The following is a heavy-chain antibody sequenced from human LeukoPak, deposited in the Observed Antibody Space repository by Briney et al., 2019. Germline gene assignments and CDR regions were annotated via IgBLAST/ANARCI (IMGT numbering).Heavy chain of an antibody. CDR1: GGSFSGYY. V-gene: IGHV4-34*01. J-gene: IGHJ4*02. D-gene: IGHD3-22*01. Sequence: SETLSLACAVYGGSFSGYYWSWIRQPPGKGLEWIGEINHSGSTNYNPSLKSRVTISVDTSKNQFSLKLSSVTAADTAVYYCARRRYHYDHFDYWGQGTLVTVSS. CDR3: ARRRYHYDHFDY. CDR2: INHSGST.